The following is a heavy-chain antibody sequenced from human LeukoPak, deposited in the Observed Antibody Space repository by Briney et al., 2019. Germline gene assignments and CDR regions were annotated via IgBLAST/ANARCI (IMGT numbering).Heavy chain of an antibody. J-gene: IGHJ5*02. V-gene: IGHV1-3*01. CDR1: GYTFTSYA. CDR2: INAGNGNT. D-gene: IGHD3-10*01. CDR3: ATSLVHGSGNDWFDP. Sequence: GASVKVSCKASGYTFTSYAMHWVHQAPGQRLEWMGWINAGNGNTKYSQKFQGRVTMTEDTSTDTAYMELSSLRSEDTAVYYCATSLVHGSGNDWFDPWGQGTLVTVSS.